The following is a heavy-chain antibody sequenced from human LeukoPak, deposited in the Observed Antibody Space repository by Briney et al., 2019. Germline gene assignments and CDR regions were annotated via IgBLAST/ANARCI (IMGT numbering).Heavy chain of an antibody. J-gene: IGHJ6*02. CDR3: ARDAADDSSGYYGYYGMDV. CDR1: GGTFSSYA. D-gene: IGHD3-22*01. Sequence: GSSVKVSCKASGGTFSSYAISWVRQAPGRGLEWMGGIIPIFGTANYAQKFQGRVTITADESTSTAYMELSSLRSEDTAVYYCARDAADDSSGYYGYYGMDVWGQGTTVTVSS. V-gene: IGHV1-69*01. CDR2: IIPIFGTA.